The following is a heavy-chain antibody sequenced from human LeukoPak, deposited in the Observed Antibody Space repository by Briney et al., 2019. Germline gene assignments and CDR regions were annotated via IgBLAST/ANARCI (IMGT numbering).Heavy chain of an antibody. D-gene: IGHD6-19*01. V-gene: IGHV3-30*02. CDR1: GFTFSSYD. CDR2: IQYDGSNK. J-gene: IGHJ4*02. Sequence: GGSLRLSCAASGFTFSSYDMHWVRQAPGKGLEWVAFIQYDGSNKYYADSVKGRFTISRDNSKNTLYLQMNSLRVEDTAVYYCAKDLTVPDDNWGQGTLVTVSS. CDR3: AKDLTVPDDN.